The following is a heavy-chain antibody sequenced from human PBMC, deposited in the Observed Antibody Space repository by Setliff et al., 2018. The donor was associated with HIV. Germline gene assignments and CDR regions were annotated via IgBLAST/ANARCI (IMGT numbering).Heavy chain of an antibody. CDR2: MNPNSGNT. D-gene: IGHD2-15*01. CDR1: GYTFTSYD. V-gene: IGHV1-8*01. Sequence: ASVKVSCKASGYTFTSYDVNWVRQAPGQGLEWMGWMNPNSGNTGYAQNFQGRVTMTWDTSSGTVYMDLNSLKSEDAAVYYCAEVTCSPDSCFLDYWGQGTLVTVSS. CDR3: AEVTCSPDSCFLDY. J-gene: IGHJ4*02.